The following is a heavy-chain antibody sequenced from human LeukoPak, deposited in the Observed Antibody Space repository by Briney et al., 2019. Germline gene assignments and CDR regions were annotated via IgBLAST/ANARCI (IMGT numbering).Heavy chain of an antibody. CDR2: IIPIFGTA. CDR3: ARPSPPYYYDSRADAFDI. J-gene: IGHJ3*02. D-gene: IGHD3-22*01. V-gene: IGHV1-69*13. CDR1: GGTFSSYA. Sequence: SVKVSCKASGGTFSSYAISWVRQAPGQGLEWMGGIIPIFGTANYAQKFQGRVTITADESTSTAYVELSSLRSEDTAVYYCARPSPPYYYDSRADAFDIWGQGTMVTVSS.